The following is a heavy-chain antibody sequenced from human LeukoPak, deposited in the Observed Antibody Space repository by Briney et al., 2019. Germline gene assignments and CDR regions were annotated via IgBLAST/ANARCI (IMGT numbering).Heavy chain of an antibody. J-gene: IGHJ4*02. D-gene: IGHD1-26*01. CDR3: ARAAYSGSYHSDY. Sequence: SETLSLTCTVSGVSVNSGSYYWNWIRQPPEKGLEGIGYIYYSGSTNYNPSLKSRVTLSVDTSKNQFSLKLSSVTAADTAVYYCARAAYSGSYHSDYWGQGTLVTVSS. CDR2: IYYSGST. V-gene: IGHV4-61*01. CDR1: GVSVNSGSYY.